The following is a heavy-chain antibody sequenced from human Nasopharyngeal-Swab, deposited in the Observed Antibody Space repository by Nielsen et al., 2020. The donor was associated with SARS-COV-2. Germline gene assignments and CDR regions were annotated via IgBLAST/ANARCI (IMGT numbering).Heavy chain of an antibody. Sequence: GESLKISCAASGFTFSSYSMNWVRQAPGKGLEWVSSISSSSSYIYYADSVKGRFTISRDNAKNSLYLQMNSLRDEDTAVYYCARDRGTGDSYYYYGMDVWGQGTTVTVSS. CDR2: ISSSSSYI. J-gene: IGHJ6*02. D-gene: IGHD7-27*01. CDR1: GFTFSSYS. CDR3: ARDRGTGDSYYYYGMDV. V-gene: IGHV3-21*01.